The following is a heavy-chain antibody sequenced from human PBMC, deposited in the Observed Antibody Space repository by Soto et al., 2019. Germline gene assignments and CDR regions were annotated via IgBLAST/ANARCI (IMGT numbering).Heavy chain of an antibody. J-gene: IGHJ4*02. V-gene: IGHV3-33*01. CDR3: ARGMRWELPRPFDY. CDR2: IWYDGSNK. Sequence: PGGSLRLSCAASGFTFSSYGMHWVRQAPGKGLEWVAVIWYDGSNKYYADSVKGRFTISRDNSKNTLYLQMNSLRAEDTAVYYCARGMRWELPRPFDYWGQGTLVTVLL. D-gene: IGHD1-26*01. CDR1: GFTFSSYG.